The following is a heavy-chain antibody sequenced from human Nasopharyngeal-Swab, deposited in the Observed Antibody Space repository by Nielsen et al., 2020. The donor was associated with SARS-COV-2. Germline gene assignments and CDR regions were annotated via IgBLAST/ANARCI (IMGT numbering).Heavy chain of an antibody. CDR2: IIPIFGTA. CDR3: AISVSGSYSPFDY. V-gene: IGHV1-69*13. CDR1: GGTFGSYA. J-gene: IGHJ4*02. Sequence: SVKVSCKASGGTFGSYAISWVRQAPGQGLEWMGGIIPIFGTANYAQKFQGRVTITADESTSTAYMELSSLRSEDTAVYYCAISVSGSYSPFDYWGQGTLVTVSS. D-gene: IGHD1-26*01.